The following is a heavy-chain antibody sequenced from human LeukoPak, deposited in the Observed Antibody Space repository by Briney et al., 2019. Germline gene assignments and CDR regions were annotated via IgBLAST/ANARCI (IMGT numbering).Heavy chain of an antibody. Sequence: VASVKVSCKASGYTFTGYYMHWVRQAPGQGLEWMGRINPNSGGTNYAQKFQGRVTMTRDTSITTAYMEVSSLRPDDTAMYFCARDQGSLSRSWYTGYWGQGTQVTVSS. CDR2: INPNSGGT. CDR1: GYTFTGYY. CDR3: ARDQGSLSRSWYTGY. J-gene: IGHJ4*02. V-gene: IGHV1-2*06. D-gene: IGHD6-13*01.